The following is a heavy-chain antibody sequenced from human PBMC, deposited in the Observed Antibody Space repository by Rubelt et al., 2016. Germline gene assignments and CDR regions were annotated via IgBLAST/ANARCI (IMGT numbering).Heavy chain of an antibody. J-gene: IGHJ4*02. CDR2: INHSGST. V-gene: IGHV4-34*01. CDR3: ARHFKFWEGDSWGVDY. Sequence: QVQLQQWGAGLLKPSETLSLTCAVYGGSFSIYYWSWIRQPPGKGLEWIGEINHSGSTNYNPSLKSRVTISVDTSKNQFSLRLISVTAADTAVYYCARHFKFWEGDSWGVDYWGQGTLVTVSS. CDR1: GGSFSIYY. D-gene: IGHD3-3*01.